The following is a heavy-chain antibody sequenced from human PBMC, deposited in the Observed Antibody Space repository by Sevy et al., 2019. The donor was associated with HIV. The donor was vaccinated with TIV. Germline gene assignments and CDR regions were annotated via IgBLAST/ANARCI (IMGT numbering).Heavy chain of an antibody. V-gene: IGHV3-23*01. CDR1: GFTFSSYA. CDR3: ATFRSGLLRPPDYFHY. D-gene: IGHD3-10*01. J-gene: IGHJ4*02. Sequence: GGSLRLSCGVSGFTFSSYAMTWVRQPPGKGLEWVSIISGSGATTSYADSVMGRFTISRDNSKNALYLQMNSLRAEGTAVYSFATFRSGLLRPPDYFHYWGQGTLVTVSS. CDR2: ISGSGATT.